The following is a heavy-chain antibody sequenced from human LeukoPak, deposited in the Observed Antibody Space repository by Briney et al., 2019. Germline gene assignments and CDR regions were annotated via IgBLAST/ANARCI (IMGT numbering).Heavy chain of an antibody. CDR2: INPNSGGT. CDR3: ARVRDDDYYYGMDA. CDR1: GYTFTGYY. J-gene: IGHJ6*02. D-gene: IGHD3-10*01. Sequence: ASVKVSCKASGYTFTGYYMHWVRQAPGQGLEWMGWINPNSGGTNYAQKFQGRVTMARDTSISTAYMELSRLRSDDTAVYYCARVRDDDYYYGMDAWGQGTTVTVSS. V-gene: IGHV1-2*02.